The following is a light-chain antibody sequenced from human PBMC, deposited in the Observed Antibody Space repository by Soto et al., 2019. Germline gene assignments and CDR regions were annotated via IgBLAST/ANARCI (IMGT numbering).Light chain of an antibody. J-gene: IGKJ5*01. CDR1: QSVSSSY. V-gene: IGKV3-20*01. CDR2: GAS. CDR3: QQYGSSPPIT. Sequence: EIVVTQSPGTVSLSPGERATLSCRASQSVSSSYLAWYQQKPGQAPRLLIYGASSRATGIPDRFSGSGSGXXXXXTIXRLEPEDFAVYYCQQYGSSPPITFGQGTRLAIK.